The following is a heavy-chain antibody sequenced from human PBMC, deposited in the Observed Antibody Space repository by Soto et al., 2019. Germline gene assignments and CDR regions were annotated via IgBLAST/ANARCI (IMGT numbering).Heavy chain of an antibody. Sequence: QVQLQQWGAGLLKPSETLSLTCAVYGGSFSGYYWSWVRQSPRKGLEWIGEINHSGSTNYNPSLKSRLTISVDTPKNQFSLKLSSVTAADTALYYCVACDYGDYPQYWGQGSLVTVSS. CDR1: GGSFSGYY. CDR3: VACDYGDYPQY. D-gene: IGHD4-17*01. V-gene: IGHV4-34*01. J-gene: IGHJ4*02. CDR2: INHSGST.